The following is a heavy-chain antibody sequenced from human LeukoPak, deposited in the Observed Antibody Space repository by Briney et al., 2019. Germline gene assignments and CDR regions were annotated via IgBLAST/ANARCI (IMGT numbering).Heavy chain of an antibody. CDR3: AKDSTSYSNDSSGYY. CDR1: GFTFRSYA. CDR2: ISGSGGST. Sequence: GGSLRLSCAASGFTFRSYAMSWVRQAPGKGLEWVSAISGSGGSTYYADSVKGRFTISRDNSKNTLYLQMNSLRARDTAGYYCAKDSTSYSNDSSGYYWGQGTLVTVSS. V-gene: IGHV3-23*01. D-gene: IGHD3-22*01. J-gene: IGHJ4*02.